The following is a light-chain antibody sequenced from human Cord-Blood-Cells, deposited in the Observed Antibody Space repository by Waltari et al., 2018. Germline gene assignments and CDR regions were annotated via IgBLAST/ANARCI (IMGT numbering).Light chain of an antibody. Sequence: QSALTQPASVSGSPGQSITISCTGTTSDVGSHNLVSWYQQHPGKAPKLMIYEGSKRPSGVSNRFSGSKSGNTASLTISGLQAEDEADYYCCSYAGSSTSWVFGGGTKLTVL. CDR2: EGS. CDR1: TSDVGSHNL. J-gene: IGLJ3*02. CDR3: CSYAGSSTSWV. V-gene: IGLV2-23*01.